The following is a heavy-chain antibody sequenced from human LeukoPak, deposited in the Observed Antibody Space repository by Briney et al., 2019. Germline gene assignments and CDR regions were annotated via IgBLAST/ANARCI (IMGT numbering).Heavy chain of an antibody. D-gene: IGHD6-13*01. V-gene: IGHV1-24*01. CDR3: ATGEPDIAAAGTGFDY. CDR2: FDPEDGET. J-gene: IGHJ4*02. CDR1: GYTLTELS. Sequence: ASVKVSCKVSGYTLTELSMHWVRQAPGKGLEWMGGFDPEDGETIYAQKFQGRVTMTEDTSTDTAYMELSSLRSEDTAVYYCATGEPDIAAAGTGFDYWGQGTLVTVSS.